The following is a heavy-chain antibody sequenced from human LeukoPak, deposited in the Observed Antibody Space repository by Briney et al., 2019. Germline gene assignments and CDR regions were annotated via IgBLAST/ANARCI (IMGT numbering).Heavy chain of an antibody. CDR3: AKGPAVAGIFDY. CDR2: ISYDGSNK. CDR1: GFTFSSYG. V-gene: IGHV3-30*18. D-gene: IGHD6-19*01. J-gene: IGHJ4*02. Sequence: GRSLRLSCAASGFTFSSYGMHWVRQAPGKGLEWVAVISYDGSNKYYADSVKGRFTISRDNSKNTLYLQMNSLRAEDTAVYYRAKGPAVAGIFDYWGQGTLVTVSS.